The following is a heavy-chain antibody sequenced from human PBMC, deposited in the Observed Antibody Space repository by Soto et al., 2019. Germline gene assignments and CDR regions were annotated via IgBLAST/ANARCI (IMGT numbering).Heavy chain of an antibody. Sequence: GASVQVSCKASGGTFSSYAISWVRQAPGQGLEWMGGIIPIFGTANYAQKFQGRVTITADTSTSTAYMELSSLRSEDTAVYYCATERYYDFWSGYYSGPVLADYYYGMDVWGQGTTVTVSS. D-gene: IGHD3-3*01. CDR1: GGTFSSYA. J-gene: IGHJ6*02. CDR2: IIPIFGTA. CDR3: ATERYYDFWSGYYSGPVLADYYYGMDV. V-gene: IGHV1-69*06.